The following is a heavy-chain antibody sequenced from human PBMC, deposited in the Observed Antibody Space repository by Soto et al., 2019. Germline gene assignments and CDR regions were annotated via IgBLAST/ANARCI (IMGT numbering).Heavy chain of an antibody. D-gene: IGHD3-22*01. Sequence: SVKVSCKASGGTVNSYAISWVRQTPGQGLEWMGGIIPIFGTANYAQKFQGRVTITADESTSTAYMELSSLRSEGTAVYYCARDQGLYYYDSSGYTPWDVWGQGTTVTVSS. J-gene: IGHJ6*02. CDR1: GGTVNSYA. CDR3: ARDQGLYYYDSSGYTPWDV. CDR2: IIPIFGTA. V-gene: IGHV1-69*13.